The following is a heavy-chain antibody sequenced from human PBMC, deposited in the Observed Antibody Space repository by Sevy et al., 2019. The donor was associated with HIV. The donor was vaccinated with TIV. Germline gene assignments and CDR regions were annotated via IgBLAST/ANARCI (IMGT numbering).Heavy chain of an antibody. CDR3: VKALSTMVQGVMFDY. Sequence: GGSLRLSCSASGFTFSSYAMHWVRQAPGKGLEYVSAISSNGGSTYYADSVKGRFNISRDNSKNTLYLQMSSLRAEDTAVYYCVKALSTMVQGVMFDYWGQGTLVTVSS. CDR1: GFTFSSYA. CDR2: ISSNGGST. D-gene: IGHD3-10*01. J-gene: IGHJ4*02. V-gene: IGHV3-64D*06.